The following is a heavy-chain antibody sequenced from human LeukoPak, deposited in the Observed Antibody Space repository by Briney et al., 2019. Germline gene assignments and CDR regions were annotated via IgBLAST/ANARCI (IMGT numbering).Heavy chain of an antibody. CDR2: VYYSGST. CDR3: ARDRAYQLLSDYYYYYMDV. V-gene: IGHV4-59*01. D-gene: IGHD2-2*01. Sequence: SETLSLTCTVSGGSISSYYWSWIRQPPGKGLEWIGYVYYSGSTNYNPSLKSRVTISVDTSKNQFSLKLSSVTAADTAVYYCARDRAYQLLSDYYYYYMDVWGKGTTVTVSS. CDR1: GGSISSYY. J-gene: IGHJ6*03.